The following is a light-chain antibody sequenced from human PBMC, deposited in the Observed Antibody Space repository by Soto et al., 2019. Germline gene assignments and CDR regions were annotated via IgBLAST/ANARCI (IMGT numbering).Light chain of an antibody. CDR2: DAS. Sequence: DIQMTQSPSTLSASVGDRVSITFRASQSISTYLAWYQQKPGKAPKLLIHDASSLESGVPPRFSGSGSGTEFTLTISSLQPDDFATYYCQQYDSYSMFGQGTKVDI. CDR1: QSISTY. V-gene: IGKV1-5*01. J-gene: IGKJ1*01. CDR3: QQYDSYSM.